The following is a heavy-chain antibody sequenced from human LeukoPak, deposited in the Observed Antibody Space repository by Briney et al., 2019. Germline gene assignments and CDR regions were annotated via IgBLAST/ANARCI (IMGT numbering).Heavy chain of an antibody. Sequence: PSETLSLTCTVSGDSINNNNCYWGWIRQPPGKGLEWIGNIYYNGRTYYSPSLKSRGTISVDTSNNQFSLKLSSVTAADTAVYYCARITDRTIFGEIMHGFDIWGQGTPVTVSS. J-gene: IGHJ3*02. CDR2: IYYNGRT. V-gene: IGHV4-39*01. D-gene: IGHD3-3*01. CDR1: GDSINNNNCY. CDR3: ARITDRTIFGEIMHGFDI.